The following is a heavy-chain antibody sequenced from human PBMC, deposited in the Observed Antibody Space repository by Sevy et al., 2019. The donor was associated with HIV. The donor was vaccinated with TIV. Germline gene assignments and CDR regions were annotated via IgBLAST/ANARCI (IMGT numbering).Heavy chain of an antibody. Sequence: SETLSLTCTISGGSISTVDYYSTWIRQPAGKGLEWIGRISASGTSTYNPSLESRVTMSVDTSENQFSLKLTSVTAADTAMYYCVKEHFDWLLPSYYFDLWGRGTLVTVSS. CDR3: VKEHFDWLLPSYYFDL. J-gene: IGHJ2*01. D-gene: IGHD3-9*01. V-gene: IGHV4-61*02. CDR1: GGSISTVDYY. CDR2: ISASGTS.